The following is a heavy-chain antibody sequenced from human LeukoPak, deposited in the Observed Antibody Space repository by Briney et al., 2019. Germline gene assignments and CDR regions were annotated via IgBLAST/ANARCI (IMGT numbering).Heavy chain of an antibody. D-gene: IGHD5-18*01. J-gene: IGHJ4*02. Sequence: SETLSLTCAVYGGSFSGYHWSWIRQPPGKGLEWIGEINHSGSTNYNPSLKSRVTISVDTSKNQFSLKLSSVTAADTAVYYCARGGTRDTAMAVTHLDYWGQGTLVTVSS. CDR3: ARGGTRDTAMAVTHLDY. CDR1: GGSFSGYH. V-gene: IGHV4-34*01. CDR2: INHSGST.